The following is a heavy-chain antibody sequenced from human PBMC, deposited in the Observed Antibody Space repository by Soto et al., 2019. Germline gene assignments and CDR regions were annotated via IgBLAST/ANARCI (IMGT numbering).Heavy chain of an antibody. V-gene: IGHV1-69*02. CDR2: IIPILGIA. D-gene: IGHD2-2*01. CDR3: ARAGPYRVVVPAASYNWFDP. J-gene: IGHJ5*02. CDR1: GGTFSSYT. Sequence: SVKVSCKASGGTFSSYTISWVRQAPGQGLEWMGRIIPILGIANYAQKFQGRVTITADKSTSTAYMELSSLRSEDTAVYYCARAGPYRVVVPAASYNWFDPWGQGTLVTVYS.